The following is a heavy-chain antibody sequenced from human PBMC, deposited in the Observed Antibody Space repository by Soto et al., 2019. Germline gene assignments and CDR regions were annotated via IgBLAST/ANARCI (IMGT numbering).Heavy chain of an antibody. V-gene: IGHV3-48*02. CDR3: ATNGSSGYYRNY. Sequence: XGSLRLSCAASGFTFSSYSMNWVRQAPGKGLEWVSYISSSSSSIYYADSVKGRFTISRDNAKNSLYLQMNSLRDEDTAVYYCATNGSSGYYRNYWGQGALVTVSS. CDR1: GFTFSSYS. J-gene: IGHJ4*02. D-gene: IGHD3-22*01. CDR2: ISSSSSSI.